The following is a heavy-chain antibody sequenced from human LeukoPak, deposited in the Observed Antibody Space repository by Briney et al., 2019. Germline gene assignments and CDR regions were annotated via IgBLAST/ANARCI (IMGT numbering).Heavy chain of an antibody. J-gene: IGHJ5*02. Sequence: ASVKVSCKASGYTFTSYGISWVRQAPGQGLEWMGWISAYNGNTNYAQKLQGRVTMTTDTSTSTAYMELRSLRSDDTAVYYCAAWGETYYDILTGYKGPLDPWGQGTLVTVSS. V-gene: IGHV1-18*04. D-gene: IGHD3-9*01. CDR1: GYTFTSYG. CDR2: ISAYNGNT. CDR3: AAWGETYYDILTGYKGPLDP.